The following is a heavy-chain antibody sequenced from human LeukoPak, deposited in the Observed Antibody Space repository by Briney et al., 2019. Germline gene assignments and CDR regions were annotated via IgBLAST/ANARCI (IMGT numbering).Heavy chain of an antibody. J-gene: IGHJ5*02. V-gene: IGHV3-30*02. D-gene: IGHD2/OR15-2a*01. CDR3: AKPDETTLSS. CDR2: IRYDGSNK. Sequence: GRSLRLSCAASGFTFSSYGMHWVRQAPGKGLEWVAFIRYDGSNKYYADSVKGRFTISRDNSKNTLYLQMNSLRAEDTAVYYCAKPDETTLSSWGQGTLVTVSS. CDR1: GFTFSSYG.